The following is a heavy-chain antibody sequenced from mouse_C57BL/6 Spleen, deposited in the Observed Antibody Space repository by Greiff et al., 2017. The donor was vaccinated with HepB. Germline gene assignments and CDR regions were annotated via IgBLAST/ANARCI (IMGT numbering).Heavy chain of an antibody. CDR1: GFTFSSYA. D-gene: IGHD2-2*01. CDR3: ARDGYVGAMDY. CDR2: ISDGGSYT. Sequence: EVKLVESGGGLVKPGGSLKLSCAASGFTFSSYAMSWVRQTPEKRLEWVATISDGGSYTYYPDNVKGRFTISRDNAKNNLYLQMSHLKSEDTAMYYCARDGYVGAMDYWGQGTSVTVSS. J-gene: IGHJ4*01. V-gene: IGHV5-4*01.